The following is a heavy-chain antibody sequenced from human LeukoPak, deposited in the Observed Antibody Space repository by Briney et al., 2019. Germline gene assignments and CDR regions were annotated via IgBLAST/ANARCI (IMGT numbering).Heavy chain of an antibody. D-gene: IGHD2-2*01. CDR2: IYTSGST. CDR1: GGSISSGSYY. J-gene: IGHJ4*02. Sequence: SETLSLTCTVSGGSISSGSYYWSWIRQPAGKGLEWIGRIYTSGSTNYNPSLKSRVTISVDTSKNQFSLKLSSVTAADTAVYYCARWYCSNINCYYDFWGQGTLVTVSS. V-gene: IGHV4-61*02. CDR3: ARWYCSNINCYYDF.